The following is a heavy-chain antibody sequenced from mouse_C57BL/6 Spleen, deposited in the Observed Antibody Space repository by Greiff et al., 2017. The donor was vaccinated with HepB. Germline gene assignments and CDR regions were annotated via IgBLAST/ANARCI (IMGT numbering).Heavy chain of an antibody. Sequence: EVKLMESGGGLVKPGGSLKLSCAASGFTFSDYGMHWVRQAPEKGLEWVAYISSGSSTIYYADTVKGRFTISRDNAKNTLFLQMTSLRSEDTAMYYCARSYYDYDGALYYYAMDYWGQGTSVTVSS. CDR1: GFTFSDYG. V-gene: IGHV5-17*01. J-gene: IGHJ4*01. CDR3: ARSYYDYDGALYYYAMDY. D-gene: IGHD2-4*01. CDR2: ISSGSSTI.